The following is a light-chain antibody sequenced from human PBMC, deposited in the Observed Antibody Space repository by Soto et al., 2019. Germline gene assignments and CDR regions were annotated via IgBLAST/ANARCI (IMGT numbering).Light chain of an antibody. CDR1: SSNIGSAY. J-gene: IGLJ2*01. CDR2: RNN. CDR3: AAWDDSLVV. V-gene: IGLV1-47*01. Sequence: QSVLTQPPSASGTPGQTVTISCSGSSSNIGSAYIYWYQHLPGTAPKLLIYRNNQRPSGVPDRFSASKSGTSASLAISGLRSKDDADYYCAAWDDSLVVFGGGTKLTVL.